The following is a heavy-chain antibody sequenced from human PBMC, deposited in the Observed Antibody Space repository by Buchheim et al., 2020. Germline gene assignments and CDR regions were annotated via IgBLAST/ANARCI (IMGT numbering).Heavy chain of an antibody. J-gene: IGHJ6*03. CDR2: IWYDGSNK. CDR1: GFTFSSYG. D-gene: IGHD6-13*01. V-gene: IGHV3-33*01. CDR3: ARDLYLGSLIAAAGTDYYYYMDV. Sequence: QVQLVESGGGVVQPGRSLRLSCAASGFTFSSYGMHWVRQAPGKGLEWVAVIWYDGSNKYYADSVKGRFTFSRDNSNNTLYLQMNSLRAEDTAVYYCARDLYLGSLIAAAGTDYYYYMDVWGKGTT.